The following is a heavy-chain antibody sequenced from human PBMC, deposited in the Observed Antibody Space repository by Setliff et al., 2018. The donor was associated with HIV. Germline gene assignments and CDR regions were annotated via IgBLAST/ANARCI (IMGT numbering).Heavy chain of an antibody. CDR3: ARHPRGSIAAAASSFDY. V-gene: IGHV4-39*01. CDR1: GGSISSSSYY. Sequence: SETLSLTCSVSGGSISSSSYYWGWIRQPPGKGLDWIGSMSYTGTTYDNPSLKSRVTISVAMSKNQFSLKLSSVTAADTAVYYCARHPRGSIAAAASSFDYWGQGTLVTSPQ. J-gene: IGHJ4*02. CDR2: MSYTGTT. D-gene: IGHD6-13*01.